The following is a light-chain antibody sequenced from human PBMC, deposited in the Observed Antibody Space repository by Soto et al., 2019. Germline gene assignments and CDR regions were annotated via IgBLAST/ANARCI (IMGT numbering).Light chain of an antibody. CDR3: AAWDDSLSGRYV. CDR1: SSNIGSNY. V-gene: IGLV1-47*01. J-gene: IGLJ1*01. Sequence: QSVLTQTPSASGTPGQRVTISCSGSSSNIGSNYVYWYQQLPGTAPKLLIHRNNQRPSGVPDRFSVSKSGTSASLAISGLRSEDEADYYCAAWDDSLSGRYVFGTGTKLTVL. CDR2: RNN.